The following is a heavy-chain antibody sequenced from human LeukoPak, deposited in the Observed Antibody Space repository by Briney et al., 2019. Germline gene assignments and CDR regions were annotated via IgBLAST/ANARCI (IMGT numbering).Heavy chain of an antibody. V-gene: IGHV3-7*01. CDR1: GFSFSSNW. J-gene: IGHJ5*02. D-gene: IGHD1-1*01. Sequence: GGSLRLSWAAPGFSFSSNWMGWVRQAPGKGLEWVAHIKRDGSQKYYLDSVKGRFTISRDNAKNSLYLQMNSLRVEDTAVYYCARLGLEVGGPNWFDPWGQGTLVTVSS. CDR3: ARLGLEVGGPNWFDP. CDR2: IKRDGSQK.